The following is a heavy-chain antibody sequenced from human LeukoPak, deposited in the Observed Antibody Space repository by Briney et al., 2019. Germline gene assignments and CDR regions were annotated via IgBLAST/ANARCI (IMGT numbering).Heavy chain of an antibody. CDR3: AGTENFEYSSSYPSNDAFDI. J-gene: IGHJ3*02. D-gene: IGHD6-6*01. V-gene: IGHV1-18*01. CDR1: GGTSSSYA. Sequence: ASVKASCKASGGTSSSYAISWVRQAPGQGLEWMGWISAYNGNTNYAQKLQGRVTMTTDTSTSTAYMELRSLRSDDTAVYYCAGTENFEYSSSYPSNDAFDIWGQGTMVTVSS. CDR2: ISAYNGNT.